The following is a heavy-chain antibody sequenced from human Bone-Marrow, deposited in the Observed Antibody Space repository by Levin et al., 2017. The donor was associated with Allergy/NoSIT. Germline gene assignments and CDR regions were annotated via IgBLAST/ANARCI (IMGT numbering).Heavy chain of an antibody. CDR1: GFRFTNYW. J-gene: IGHJ4*01. V-gene: IGHV5-51*01. Sequence: KVSCKGSGFRFTNYWIGWVRQMPGKGLEWMAIIHPGDFDTRYSPSFQGQVTVSVDKSISTAYLQWSSLQASDTAMYFCARLSQPAGDYDFWSGYYAYWGQGTLVTVSS. CDR2: IHPGDFDT. D-gene: IGHD3-3*01. CDR3: ARLSQPAGDYDFWSGYYAY.